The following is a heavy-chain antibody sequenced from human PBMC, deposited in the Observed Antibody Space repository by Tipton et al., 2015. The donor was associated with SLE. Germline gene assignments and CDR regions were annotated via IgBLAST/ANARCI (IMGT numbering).Heavy chain of an antibody. D-gene: IGHD1-26*01. CDR3: ARKYSWDTGFDP. J-gene: IGHJ5*02. V-gene: IGHV3-53*01. Sequence: SLRLSCAASGFTFSTYGMHWVRQAPGKGLEWVSVIYTGGTTYYADSVKGRFTISRDTSKNTLHLQMNSLRAEDTAVYYCARKYSWDTGFDPWGQGTLVIVSS. CDR2: IYTGGTT. CDR1: GFTFSTYG.